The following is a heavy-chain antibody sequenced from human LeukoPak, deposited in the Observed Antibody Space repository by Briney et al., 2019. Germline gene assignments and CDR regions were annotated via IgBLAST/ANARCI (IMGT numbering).Heavy chain of an antibody. CDR1: GFTFSGSA. J-gene: IGHJ6*03. CDR3: TCGRNRRDYYYYYMDV. CDR2: RSKANSYAT. V-gene: IGHV3-73*01. D-gene: IGHD1-14*01. Sequence: GGSLRLSCAASGFTFSGSAMHWVRQASGKGLEWVGRRSKANSYATAYAASVKGRFTITRDDSKNTAYLQMNSLKTEDTAVYYCTCGRNRRDYYYYYMDVWGKGTTVTVSS.